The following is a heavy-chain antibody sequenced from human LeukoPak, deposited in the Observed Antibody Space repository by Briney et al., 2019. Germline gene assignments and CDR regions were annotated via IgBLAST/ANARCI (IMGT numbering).Heavy chain of an antibody. V-gene: IGHV3-43*01. J-gene: IGHJ6*02. Sequence: GGSLRLSCAASGFTFDDYTMHWVRQAPGKGLEWVSLISWDGGSTYYADSVKGRFTISRDNSKNSLYLQMNSLRTEDTALYYCAKDGWPWDYYYGMDVWGQGTTVTVSS. CDR1: GFTFDDYT. CDR2: ISWDGGST. D-gene: IGHD6-19*01. CDR3: AKDGWPWDYYYGMDV.